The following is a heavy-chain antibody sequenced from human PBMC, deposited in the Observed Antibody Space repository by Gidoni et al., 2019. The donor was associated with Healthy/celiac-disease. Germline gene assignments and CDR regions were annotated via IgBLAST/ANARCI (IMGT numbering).Heavy chain of an antibody. CDR2: IWYDGGNK. CDR1: GFTFRSYG. J-gene: IGHJ5*02. Sequence: QVQLVESGGGVVQPGRSLRLSCAASGFTFRSYGMHWVRQAPGKGLEGVAVIWYDGGNKYYADSVKGRFTISRDNSKNTLYLQMNSLRAEDTAVYYCARDWPEVAGTDHWFDPWGQGTLVTVSS. D-gene: IGHD6-19*01. CDR3: ARDWPEVAGTDHWFDP. V-gene: IGHV3-33*01.